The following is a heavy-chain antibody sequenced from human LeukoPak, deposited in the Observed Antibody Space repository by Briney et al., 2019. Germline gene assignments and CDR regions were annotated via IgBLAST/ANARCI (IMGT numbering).Heavy chain of an antibody. Sequence: TSGGSLRLSCAASGFTFSSYSMNWVRQAPGKGLEWVSSISSSSSYIYYADSVKGRFTISRDNAKNSLYLQMNSLRAEDTAVYYCGRDGDDSSGYYPAYIDYWGQGTLVTVSS. CDR1: GFTFSSYS. CDR3: GRDGDDSSGYYPAYIDY. D-gene: IGHD3-22*01. CDR2: ISSSSSYI. J-gene: IGHJ4*02. V-gene: IGHV3-21*01.